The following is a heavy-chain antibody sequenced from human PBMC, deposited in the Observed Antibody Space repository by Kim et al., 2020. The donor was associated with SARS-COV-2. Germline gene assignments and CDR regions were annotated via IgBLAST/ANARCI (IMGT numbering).Heavy chain of an antibody. V-gene: IGHV4-31*03. J-gene: IGHJ4*02. CDR3: ARGLCSGGSCYPPAK. Sequence: SETLSLTCTVSGGSISSGGYYWSWIRQHPGKGLEWIGYIYYSGSTYYNPSLKSRVTISVDTSKNQFSLKLSSVTAADTAVYYCARGLCSGGSCYPPAKWGQGTLVTVSS. D-gene: IGHD2-15*01. CDR1: GGSISSGGYY. CDR2: IYYSGST.